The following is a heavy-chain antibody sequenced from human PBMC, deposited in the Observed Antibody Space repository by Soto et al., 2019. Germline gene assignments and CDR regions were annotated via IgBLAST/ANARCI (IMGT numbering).Heavy chain of an antibody. J-gene: IGHJ4*02. CDR3: ANALSSADDY. V-gene: IGHV3-30*18. CDR2: ISYDGSNK. D-gene: IGHD3-22*01. Sequence: ESGGGVVQPGRSLRLSCAASGFTFSSYGMHWVRQAPGKGLEWVAVISYDGSNKYYADSVKGRFTISRDNSKNTLYLQMTSLRAEDTAVYYCANALSSADDYWGQGTLVTVSS. CDR1: GFTFSSYG.